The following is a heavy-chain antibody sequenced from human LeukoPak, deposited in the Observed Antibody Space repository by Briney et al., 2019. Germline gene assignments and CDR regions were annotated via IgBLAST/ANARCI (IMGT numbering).Heavy chain of an antibody. CDR2: IYYSGST. J-gene: IGHJ4*02. D-gene: IGHD6-13*01. Sequence: PSETLSLTCTVSGGSISSGDYYWSWIRQPPGKGLEWIGYIYYSGSTYYNPSLKSRVTISVDTSKNQFSLKLSSVTAGDTAVYYCARVRYSSSWYGRSLFDYWGQGTLVTVSS. CDR3: ARVRYSSSWYGRSLFDY. CDR1: GGSISSGDYY. V-gene: IGHV4-30-4*02.